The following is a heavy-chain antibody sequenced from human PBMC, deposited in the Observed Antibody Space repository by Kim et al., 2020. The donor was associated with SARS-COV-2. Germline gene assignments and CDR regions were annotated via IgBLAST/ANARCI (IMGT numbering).Heavy chain of an antibody. J-gene: IGHJ4*02. Sequence: GGSLSLSCAASGFTFSSYDMNWVRQAPGKGLEWVSFISGSGDDTKSADSVKGRFTISRDNSKNTLYLQMNSLRAEDTAVYYCVKGGWLDYWGQGTLVTV. CDR1: GFTFSSYD. D-gene: IGHD3-10*01. CDR2: ISGSGDDT. CDR3: VKGGWLDY. V-gene: IGHV3-23*01.